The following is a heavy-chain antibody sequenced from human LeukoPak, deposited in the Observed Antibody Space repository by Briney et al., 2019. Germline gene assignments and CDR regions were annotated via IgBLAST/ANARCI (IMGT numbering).Heavy chain of an antibody. V-gene: IGHV3-74*01. CDR1: GFTFRSHW. J-gene: IGHJ4*02. CDR2: ISTDGTTT. D-gene: IGHD2-15*01. CDR3: ARSLGYSSGG. Sequence: GGSLRLSCAASGFTFRSHWTHWVRQVPGKGLVWVSHISTDGTTTNYADSVKGRFTISRDNAEDTLYLQMHSLRVDDTAVYYCARSLGYSSGGWGQGTLVTVSS.